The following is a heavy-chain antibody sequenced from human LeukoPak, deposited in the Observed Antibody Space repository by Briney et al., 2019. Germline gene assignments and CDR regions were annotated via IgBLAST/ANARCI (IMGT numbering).Heavy chain of an antibody. D-gene: IGHD3-3*01. CDR1: GYTFTCYY. Sequence: ASVKVSCKASGYTFTCYYMHWVRQAPGQGLEWMGWINPNSGGTNYAQKFQGRVTMTRDTSISTAYMELSRLRSDDTAVYYCARDTIFGVVTRREYYYGMDVWGQGTTVTVSS. CDR3: ARDTIFGVVTRREYYYGMDV. V-gene: IGHV1-2*02. CDR2: INPNSGGT. J-gene: IGHJ6*02.